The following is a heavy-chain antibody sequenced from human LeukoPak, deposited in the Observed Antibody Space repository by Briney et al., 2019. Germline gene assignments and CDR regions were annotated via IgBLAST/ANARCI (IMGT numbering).Heavy chain of an antibody. CDR2: ISSSSSYI. CDR1: GFTFSSYS. D-gene: IGHD6-19*01. J-gene: IGHJ4*02. Sequence: GSLRLSCAASGFTFSSYSMNWVRQAPGKGLEWVSSISSSSSYIYYADSVKGRFTISRDNAKNSLYLQMNSLRAEDTAVYYCAREGPYSSGWYYFDYWGQGTLVTVSS. V-gene: IGHV3-21*01. CDR3: AREGPYSSGWYYFDY.